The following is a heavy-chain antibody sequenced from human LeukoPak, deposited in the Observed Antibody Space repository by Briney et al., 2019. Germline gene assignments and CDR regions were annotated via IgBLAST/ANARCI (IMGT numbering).Heavy chain of an antibody. V-gene: IGHV4-39*01. J-gene: IGHJ5*02. CDR1: GGSISSSSYN. CDR3: ARPPGIAAAWFDP. D-gene: IGHD6-13*01. CDR2: IDNIGST. Sequence: SETLSLTCTVSGGSISSSSYNWAWIRQPPGKGLEWIGNIDNIGSTYYNPSLQSRVTISVDKSKDQLSLKLNSVTATDTAIYYCARPPGIAAAWFDPWGQGTLVTVSS.